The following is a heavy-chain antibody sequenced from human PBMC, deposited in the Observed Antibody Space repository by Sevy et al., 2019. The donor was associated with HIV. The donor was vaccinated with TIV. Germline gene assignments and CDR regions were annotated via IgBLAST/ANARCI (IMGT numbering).Heavy chain of an antibody. CDR2: MSAYNGNT. CDR1: GYTFTSYG. J-gene: IGHJ6*02. D-gene: IGHD4-17*01. V-gene: IGHV1-18*01. Sequence: ASVKVSCKASGYTFTSYGISWVRQAPGQGLEWMGWMSAYNGNTNYAQKLQGRVTMTTDTSTSTAYMELRSLRSDDTAVYYCARDGGLGDYGSDYYYGMDVWGQGTTVTVSS. CDR3: ARDGGLGDYGSDYYYGMDV.